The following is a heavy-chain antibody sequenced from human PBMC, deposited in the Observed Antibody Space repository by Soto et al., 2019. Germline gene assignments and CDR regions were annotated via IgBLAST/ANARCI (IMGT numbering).Heavy chain of an antibody. V-gene: IGHV3-7*01. D-gene: IGHD6-19*01. J-gene: IGHJ5*02. CDR3: ARGGYNSGWYDFGDWFDP. CDR1: GFTFSSYW. Sequence: EVQLVESGGGLVQPGGSLRLSCAASGFTFSSYWMSWVRQAPGKRLEWVANIKQDGSEKYYVDSVKGRFTISRDNAKNSLYLQMNSLRAEDTAVYYCARGGYNSGWYDFGDWFDPWGQGTLVTVSS. CDR2: IKQDGSEK.